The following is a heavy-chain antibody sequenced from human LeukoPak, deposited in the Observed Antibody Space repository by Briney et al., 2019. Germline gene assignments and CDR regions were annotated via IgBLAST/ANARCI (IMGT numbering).Heavy chain of an antibody. CDR2: ISGAGSGT. V-gene: IGHV3-23*01. CDR3: AKEGYTGYDAFDY. CDR1: GFTFSRYA. Sequence: GGSLRLSCAASGFTFSRYAMNWVRQTPGRGLEWLSAISGAGSGTYYADSVRGRFTVSRDNSKDTLFLQMNSLRAEDTALYYCAKEGYTGYDAFDYWGQGALVTVSS. J-gene: IGHJ4*02. D-gene: IGHD5-12*01.